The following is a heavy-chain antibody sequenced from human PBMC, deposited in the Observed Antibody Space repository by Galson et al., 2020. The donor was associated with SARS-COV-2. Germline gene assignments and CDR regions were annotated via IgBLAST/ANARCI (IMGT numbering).Heavy chain of an antibody. D-gene: IGHD3-10*02. V-gene: IGHV3-21*01. CDR1: GFPFSSYS. CDR3: AREASWAMFAMDV. CDR2: ISSSSDYI. J-gene: IGHJ6*02. Sequence: GESLKISCVVSGFPFSSYSMNWVRQAPGKGLEWVSSISSSSDYIYNADSVKGRFTISRDNAKNSLYLQMNSLRAEDTAVYYCAREASWAMFAMDVWGQGTTVTVSS.